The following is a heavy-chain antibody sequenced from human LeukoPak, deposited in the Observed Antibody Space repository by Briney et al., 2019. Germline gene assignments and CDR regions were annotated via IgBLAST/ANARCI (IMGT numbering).Heavy chain of an antibody. J-gene: IGHJ4*02. Sequence: GGSLRLSCAASGFTFSTYWMSWVRQAPGKGLEWVANIKQDGSEKYYVGSVKGRFTISRDNAKNSLYLQMNSLRAEDTAVYYCARVPYCTNGICYTRYYFDYWGQGTLVTVSS. CDR2: IKQDGSEK. CDR3: ARVPYCTNGICYTRYYFDY. D-gene: IGHD2-8*01. V-gene: IGHV3-7*01. CDR1: GFTFSTYW.